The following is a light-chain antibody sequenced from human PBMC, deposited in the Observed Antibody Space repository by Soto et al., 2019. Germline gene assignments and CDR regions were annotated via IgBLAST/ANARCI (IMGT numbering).Light chain of an antibody. CDR2: QDT. J-gene: IGLJ2*01. CDR1: KLGDKY. CDR3: QAWDTNTLV. V-gene: IGLV3-1*01. Sequence: SYELTQPPSVSVSPGQTASVTCSGDKLGDKYVCWYQQKPGQSPVLVIYQDTKRPSGIPERFSGSNSGNTATLTISGTQAMDEADYYCQAWDTNTLVFGGGTKLTVL.